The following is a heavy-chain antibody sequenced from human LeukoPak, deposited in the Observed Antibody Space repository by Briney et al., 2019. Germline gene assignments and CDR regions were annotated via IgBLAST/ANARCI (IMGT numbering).Heavy chain of an antibody. D-gene: IGHD5-24*01. CDR2: INHGGDT. J-gene: IGHJ6*03. V-gene: IGHV4-34*01. Sequence: PSETLSLTCGVSGGSFSGYDWSWVRQPPGKGLEWIGEINHGGDTNYNPSLKSRVTISVDTSKKQFSLKVRSVTAADTAVYYCARGLGWKVATMGLFYMDVWGEGTTVTVSS. CDR1: GGSFSGYD. CDR3: ARGLGWKVATMGLFYMDV.